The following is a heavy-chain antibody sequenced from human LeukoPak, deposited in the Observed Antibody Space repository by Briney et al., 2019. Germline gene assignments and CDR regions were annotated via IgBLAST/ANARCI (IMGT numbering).Heavy chain of an antibody. Sequence: TGRSLKLSCAASGFTFNDYAMHWVRQAPGKGLEWVSGINWNGGSTGYADSVKGRFTISRDNAKNSLYLQMNSLRAEDTALYYCAREVRDCSSTSCRYYYYYYYMDVWGKGTTVTVSS. CDR2: INWNGGST. J-gene: IGHJ6*03. CDR1: GFTFNDYA. CDR3: AREVRDCSSTSCRYYYYYYYMDV. V-gene: IGHV3-20*04. D-gene: IGHD2-2*01.